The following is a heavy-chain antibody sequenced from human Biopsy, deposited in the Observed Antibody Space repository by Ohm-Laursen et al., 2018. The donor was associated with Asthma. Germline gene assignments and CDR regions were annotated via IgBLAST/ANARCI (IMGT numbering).Heavy chain of an antibody. V-gene: IGHV1-2*06. J-gene: IGHJ2*01. CDR1: GYPFTDYY. D-gene: IGHD3-16*01. CDR3: ARIKIRIGAGTDRYFDL. CDR2: IDLNSGGT. Sequence: GSSVKVSCKASGYPFTDYYVNWARQAPAQGLEWMGRIDLNSGGTNYAQKFLGRVTMTRDTSVNTAFMVLSRLRSDDTAVYYCARIKIRIGAGTDRYFDLWGRGTLVTVSS.